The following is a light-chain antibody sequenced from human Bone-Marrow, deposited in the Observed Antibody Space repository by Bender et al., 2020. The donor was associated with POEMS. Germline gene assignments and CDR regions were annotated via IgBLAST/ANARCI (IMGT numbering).Light chain of an antibody. Sequence: SYVLTQPPSVSVAPGKTARITCGGNNIGTRSVHWYQQKPGQAPVLLIYYDNDRPSGIPERFSGSNSGNTATLTISRVEAGDEADYSCQVWDNSDHPVVFGGGTKLTVL. J-gene: IGLJ2*01. CDR3: QVWDNSDHPVV. CDR2: YDN. CDR1: NIGTRS. V-gene: IGLV3-21*01.